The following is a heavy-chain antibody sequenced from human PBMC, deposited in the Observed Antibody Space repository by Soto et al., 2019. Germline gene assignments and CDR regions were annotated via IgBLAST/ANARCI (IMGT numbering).Heavy chain of an antibody. J-gene: IGHJ6*02. V-gene: IGHV3-11*01. D-gene: IGHD3-9*01. CDR2: ISSSGSTI. CDR1: GFTFSDYY. CDR3: AREALDILTGGDYYYGMDV. Sequence: LRLSCAASGFTFSDYYMSWIRQAPGKGLEWVSYISSSGSTIYYADSVKGRFTISRDNAKNSLYLQMNSLRAEDTAVYYCAREALDILTGGDYYYGMDVWGQGTTVTVSS.